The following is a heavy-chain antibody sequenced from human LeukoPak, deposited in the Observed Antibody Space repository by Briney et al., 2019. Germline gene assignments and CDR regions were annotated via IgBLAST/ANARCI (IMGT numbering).Heavy chain of an antibody. CDR2: ISYDGSNK. CDR3: ATESWFDP. J-gene: IGHJ5*02. Sequence: GRSLRLSCAASGFTFSSYGMHWVRQAPGKGLEWVAVISYDGSNKYYAHSVKGRFTISRDNSKNTLYLQMNSLRAEDTAVYYCATESWFDPWGQGTLVTVSS. V-gene: IGHV3-30*03. CDR1: GFTFSSYG.